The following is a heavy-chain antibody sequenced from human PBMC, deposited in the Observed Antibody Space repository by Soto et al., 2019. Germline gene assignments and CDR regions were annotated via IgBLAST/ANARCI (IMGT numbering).Heavy chain of an antibody. J-gene: IGHJ6*03. Sequence: QVQLVESGGGVVQPGRSLRLSCVASGFTFSNYGMHWVRQAPGKGLEWVAVTWYDGSNKYHADSVKGRFTISRDNSKNTLYLQMSSLRSEDTAVYYCVRDFGWYFRSGYMDVWGDGATVTVSS. CDR2: TWYDGSNK. CDR3: VRDFGWYFRSGYMDV. V-gene: IGHV3-33*01. CDR1: GFTFSNYG. D-gene: IGHD3-3*01.